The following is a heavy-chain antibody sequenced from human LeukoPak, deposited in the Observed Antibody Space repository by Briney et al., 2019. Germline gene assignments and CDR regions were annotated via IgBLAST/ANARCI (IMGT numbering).Heavy chain of an antibody. V-gene: IGHV3-53*01. Sequence: GGSLRLSCAVSGFIVSSNYMSWVRQAPGKGLEWVSVIYSGGSTYYADSVKGRFTISRDNPKNTLYLQMNSLRAEDTAVYYCASRATVTTDRFWFDPWGQGTLVTVSS. D-gene: IGHD4-11*01. CDR3: ASRATVTTDRFWFDP. CDR1: GFIVSSNY. CDR2: IYSGGST. J-gene: IGHJ5*02.